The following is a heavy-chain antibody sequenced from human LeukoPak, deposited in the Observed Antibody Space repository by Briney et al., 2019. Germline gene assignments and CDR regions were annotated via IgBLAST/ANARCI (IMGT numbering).Heavy chain of an antibody. J-gene: IGHJ4*02. Sequence: GGSLRLSCAASGFTFSSYAMSWVRQAPGKGLEWVSAISGSGGSTYYADSVKGRFTISRDNSKNTLYLQMNSLRAEDTAVYYCARIGNSWGDNFDCWGQGTLVTVSS. D-gene: IGHD4-23*01. CDR1: GFTFSSYA. CDR2: ISGSGGST. CDR3: ARIGNSWGDNFDC. V-gene: IGHV3-23*01.